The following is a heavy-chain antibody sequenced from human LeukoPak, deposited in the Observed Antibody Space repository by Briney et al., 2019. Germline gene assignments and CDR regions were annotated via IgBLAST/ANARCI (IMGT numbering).Heavy chain of an antibody. Sequence: PGGSLRLSCAASGFTFSSYAMSWVRQAPGKGLEWVSAISGSGGSTYYADSVKGRFTISRDNSKNTLYLQMNSLRAEDTAVYYCAKRGQTVTTVYWYFDLWGRGTLVTVSS. CDR2: ISGSGGST. V-gene: IGHV3-23*01. J-gene: IGHJ2*01. CDR3: AKRGQTVTTVYWYFDL. D-gene: IGHD4-17*01. CDR1: GFTFSSYA.